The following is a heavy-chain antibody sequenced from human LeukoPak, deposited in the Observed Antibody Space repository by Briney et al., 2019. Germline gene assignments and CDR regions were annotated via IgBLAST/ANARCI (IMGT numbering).Heavy chain of an antibody. D-gene: IGHD2-2*01. CDR1: GFTFSSYT. CDR2: ISPSSSYI. V-gene: IGHV3-21*01. J-gene: IGHJ4*02. CDR3: ARDPVVPDDGYYFDY. Sequence: GGSLRLSCAASGFTFSSYTMNWVRQAPGKGLEWVSTISPSSSYIYCADSVKGRFTISRDNAKNSLYLQMNSLRPEDTAVYYCARDPVVPDDGYYFDYWGQGTLVTVSS.